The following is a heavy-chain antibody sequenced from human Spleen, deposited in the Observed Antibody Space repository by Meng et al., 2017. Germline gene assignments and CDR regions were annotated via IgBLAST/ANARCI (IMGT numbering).Heavy chain of an antibody. V-gene: IGHV4-4*02. CDR1: GSCISSSVW. CDR2: NFHSGST. Sequence: QVRSQESVPGLLNPSGTLSLTWAASGSCISSSVWWSWVRQPPGKWLEWIGENFHSGSTSYNLSIKSRVTISVDKSKNQFSLLVSSVTAADTATYYCARFDISTAGRGDYWGQGTLVTVSS. J-gene: IGHJ4*02. CDR3: ARFDISTAGRGDY. D-gene: IGHD3-10*01.